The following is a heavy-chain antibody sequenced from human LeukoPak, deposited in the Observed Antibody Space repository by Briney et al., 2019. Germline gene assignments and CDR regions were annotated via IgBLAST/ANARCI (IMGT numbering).Heavy chain of an antibody. CDR2: IYYSGST. Sequence: SETLSLTCTVSGGSISSYYWSWIRQPPGKGLEWIGYIYYSGSTKYNPSLKSRVTISVDTSKNQFSLKLSSVAAADTAGYYLAIGLFLDAFDIWGQGTMVTVSS. CDR3: AIGLFLDAFDI. J-gene: IGHJ3*02. V-gene: IGHV4-59*01. D-gene: IGHD3/OR15-3a*01. CDR1: GGSISSYY.